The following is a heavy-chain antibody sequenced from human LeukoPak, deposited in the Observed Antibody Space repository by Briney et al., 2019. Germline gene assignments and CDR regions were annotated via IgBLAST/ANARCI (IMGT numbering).Heavy chain of an antibody. CDR1: GLSVSSNI. CDR3: AKPHPAHIVVVPAAMVDH. Sequence: GGPLRLSCAAPGLSVSSNIMSWVRQAPGKGLEGVSAISGSGGSTYYADSVKGRFTISRDNSKNTLYLQMNSLRAEDTAVYYCAKPHPAHIVVVPAAMVDHWGQGTLVTVSS. D-gene: IGHD2-2*01. V-gene: IGHV3-23*01. J-gene: IGHJ4*02. CDR2: ISGSGGST.